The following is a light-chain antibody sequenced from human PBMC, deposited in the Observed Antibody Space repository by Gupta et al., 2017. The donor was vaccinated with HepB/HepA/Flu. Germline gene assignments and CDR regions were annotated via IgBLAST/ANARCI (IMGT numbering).Light chain of an antibody. CDR1: SSDVGGYKS. CDR2: EVN. CDR3: GAYAGTTNGVYV. Sequence: QSALTQPPSASGSPGQSVTSSSTGISSDVGGYKSVSWYQQHPGEAPKLIICEVNKRPSGVPDRFCCSTSGNTAALTITGLHAEEEADYYCGAYAGTTNGVYVFGTGTKVTVL. J-gene: IGLJ1*01. V-gene: IGLV2-8*01.